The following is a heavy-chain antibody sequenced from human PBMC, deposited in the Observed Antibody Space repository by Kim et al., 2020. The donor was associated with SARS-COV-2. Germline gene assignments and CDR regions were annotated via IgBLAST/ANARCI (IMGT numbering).Heavy chain of an antibody. V-gene: IGHV1-18*01. D-gene: IGHD2-15*01. Sequence: ASVKVSCKTSGYTFSNYGISWVRQAPGQGLEWVGWITTYNGNTAFAQKFQGRVTVTTDTPRSTAYMELTSLRSDDTAVYYCVRDSPPWSSFYSFHYAMDVWGQGTTVTVSS. CDR2: ITTYNGNT. CDR1: GYTFSNYG. J-gene: IGHJ6*02. CDR3: VRDSPPWSSFYSFHYAMDV.